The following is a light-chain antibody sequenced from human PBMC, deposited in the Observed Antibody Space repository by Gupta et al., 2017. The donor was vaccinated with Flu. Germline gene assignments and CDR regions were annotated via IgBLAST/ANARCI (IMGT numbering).Light chain of an antibody. V-gene: IGKV3-11*01. J-gene: IGKJ2*01. CDR2: RAS. Sequence: PASLSLFPGERATLSCRASRSVSTFLAWYQQKPAQAPRLLIYRASNRATGIQARFSGSGSGTDFTLTISSLEAEDFAVYYCQQRDDWPATFAQGTKMEIK. CDR3: QQRDDWPAT. CDR1: RSVSTF.